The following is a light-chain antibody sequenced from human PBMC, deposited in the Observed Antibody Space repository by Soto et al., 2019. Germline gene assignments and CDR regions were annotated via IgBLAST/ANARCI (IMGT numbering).Light chain of an antibody. J-gene: IGKJ1*01. CDR1: HRVSSY. Sequence: EIVLTHSPATLSFSPGEIATLSCRASHRVSSYLAWYQQKPGQAPRLLIYDQSNRATGITARFPGSGSGTEFTLTISSMQSEDFAVYYCQQYNNWQWTLGQGIKVDIK. CDR3: QQYNNWQWT. V-gene: IGKV3-11*01. CDR2: DQS.